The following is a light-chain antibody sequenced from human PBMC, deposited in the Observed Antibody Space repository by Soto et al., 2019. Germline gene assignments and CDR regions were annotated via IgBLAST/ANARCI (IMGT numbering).Light chain of an antibody. J-gene: IGLJ2*01. V-gene: IGLV1-40*01. CDR1: SSNIGANFD. CDR2: NNG. CDR3: QSYDSSLRSLV. Sequence: QSVLTQSPSVSGAPGQRVTISCTGSSSNIGANFDVHWYQHLPGTALKLLIYNNGNRPSGVPERFSGSKSGTSASLAITALQAEDEGDYYCQSYDSSLRSLVFGGGTKVTVL.